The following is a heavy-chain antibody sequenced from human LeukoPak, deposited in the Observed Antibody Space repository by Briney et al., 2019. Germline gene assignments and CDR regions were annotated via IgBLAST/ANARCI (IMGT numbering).Heavy chain of an antibody. J-gene: IGHJ5*02. Sequence: PGGSLRLSCAASGFTFSSYSMNWVRQAPGKGLEWVSSISSSSSYIYYADSVKGRFTISRDNAKNSLYLQMNSLRAEDTAVYYCAKADGEMVRGVIISYNWFDPWGQGTLVTVSS. CDR3: AKADGEMVRGVIISYNWFDP. CDR1: GFTFSSYS. V-gene: IGHV3-21*01. D-gene: IGHD3-10*01. CDR2: ISSSSSYI.